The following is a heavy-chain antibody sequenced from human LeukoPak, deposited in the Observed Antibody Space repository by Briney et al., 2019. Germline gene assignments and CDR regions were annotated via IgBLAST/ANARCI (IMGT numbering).Heavy chain of an antibody. V-gene: IGHV4-34*01. CDR2: INHSGST. J-gene: IGHJ6*02. CDR1: GESFSGYY. D-gene: IGHD3-10*01. CDR3: ASSHPGYGSGSYPNYGMDV. Sequence: SETLSLTCAVYGESFSGYYWSWIRQPPGKGLEWIGEINHSGSTNYNPSLKSRVTISVDTSKNQFSLKLSSVTAADTAVYYCASSHPGYGSGSYPNYGMDVWGQGTTVTVSS.